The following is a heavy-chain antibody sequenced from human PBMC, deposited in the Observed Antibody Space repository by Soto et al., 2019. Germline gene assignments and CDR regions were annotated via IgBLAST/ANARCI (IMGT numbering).Heavy chain of an antibody. V-gene: IGHV4-59*12. J-gene: IGHJ6*02. CDR1: GGSISSYY. D-gene: IGHD6-6*01. CDR2: IYYSGST. Sequence: PSETLSLTCTVSGGSISSYYWSWIRQPPGKGLEWIGYIYYSGSTYYNPSLKSRVTISVDTSKNQFSLKLSSVTAADTAVYYCARDRAARPMPGEEEYYYYGMDVWGQGTTVTVSS. CDR3: ARDRAARPMPGEEEYYYYGMDV.